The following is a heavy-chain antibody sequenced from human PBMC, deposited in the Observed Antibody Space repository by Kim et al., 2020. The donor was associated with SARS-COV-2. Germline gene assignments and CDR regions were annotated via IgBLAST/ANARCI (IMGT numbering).Heavy chain of an antibody. J-gene: IGHJ5*02. V-gene: IGHV1-3*01. CDR1: GYTFTNYA. D-gene: IGHD1-1*01. CDR3: ARIDGPHDLIWFDP. Sequence: ASVKVSCKASGYTFTNYAMHWVRQAPGQGLEWMGWTNAGNGNTKYSEKFQGRFTITRDTSASIAYMELTSLTSEDTAVYFCARIDGPHDLIWFDPWGQGALVTVSS. CDR2: TNAGNGNT.